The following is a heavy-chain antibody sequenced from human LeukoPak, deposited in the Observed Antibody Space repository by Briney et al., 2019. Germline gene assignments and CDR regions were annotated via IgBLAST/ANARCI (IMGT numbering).Heavy chain of an antibody. CDR3: ARDRGGRDGYSMD. CDR2: IYTSGST. CDR1: GGSISSGSYY. J-gene: IGHJ4*02. D-gene: IGHD5-24*01. V-gene: IGHV4-61*02. Sequence: QSSQTLSLTCTVSGGSISSGSYYWSWIRQPAGKGLEWIGRIYTSGSTNYNPSLKSRVTISVGTSKNQFSLKLSSVTAADTAVYYCARDRGGRDGYSMDWGQGTLVTVSS.